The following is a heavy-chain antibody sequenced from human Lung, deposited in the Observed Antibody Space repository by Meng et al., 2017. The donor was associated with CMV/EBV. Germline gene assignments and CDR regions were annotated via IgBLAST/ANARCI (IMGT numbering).Heavy chain of an antibody. D-gene: IGHD2-2*01. CDR1: GGSLNGYY. Sequence: SXTXSLXCAVYGGSLNGYYWSWIRQPPGKGLEWIAEINYSGTTNYSPSLKSRVTISLHSSKNQFSLNLNSVTAADTAVYYCARAYCSSTSCPEGYWGQGSXVT. J-gene: IGHJ4*02. V-gene: IGHV4-34*01. CDR3: ARAYCSSTSCPEGY. CDR2: INYSGTT.